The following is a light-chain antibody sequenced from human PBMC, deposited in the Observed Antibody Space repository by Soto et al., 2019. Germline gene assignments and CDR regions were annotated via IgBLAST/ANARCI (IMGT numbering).Light chain of an antibody. V-gene: IGKV1-5*03. CDR3: QHYNSYSLT. CDR2: KAS. CDR1: QSISSW. Sequence: DIQMTQSPSTLSASVGDRVTITCRASQSISSWLAWYQQKPGKAPKLLIYKASSLESGVPSRFSGSGSGKEFTLTISSLHPDDFATYYCQHYNSYSLTFGPGTKLEIK. J-gene: IGKJ2*01.